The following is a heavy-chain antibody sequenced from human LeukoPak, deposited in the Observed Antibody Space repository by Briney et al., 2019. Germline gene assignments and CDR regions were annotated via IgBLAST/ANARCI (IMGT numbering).Heavy chain of an antibody. CDR1: GFTFSNAW. CDR3: ARYGSGSRHFDY. V-gene: IGHV3-53*01. J-gene: IGHJ4*02. CDR2: IYGAGTT. D-gene: IGHD3-10*01. Sequence: GGSLRLSCVASGFTFSNAWMNWVRQGPGKGLEWVSLIYGAGTTYYADSVKGRFTISRDDSKNTLYLQMNSLRADDTAVYYCARYGSGSRHFDYWGQGTLVTVSS.